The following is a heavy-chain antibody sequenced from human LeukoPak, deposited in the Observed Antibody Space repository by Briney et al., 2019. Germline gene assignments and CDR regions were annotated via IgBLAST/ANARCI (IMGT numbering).Heavy chain of an antibody. Sequence: GASVKVSCKASGGTFSSYAISWVRQAPGQGLEWMGGIIPIFGTANYAQKFQGRVTITADKSTSTAYMELSSLRSEDTAVYYCASSYYDYVWGSYRYYFDYWGQGTLVTVSS. CDR1: GGTFSSYA. CDR3: ASSYYDYVWGSYRYYFDY. J-gene: IGHJ4*02. V-gene: IGHV1-69*06. D-gene: IGHD3-16*02. CDR2: IIPIFGTA.